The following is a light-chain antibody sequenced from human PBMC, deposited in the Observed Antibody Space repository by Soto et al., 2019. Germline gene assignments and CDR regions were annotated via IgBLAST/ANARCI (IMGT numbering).Light chain of an antibody. CDR1: QTLVYSNGNTY. Sequence: DVVMTQSPLSLPVTLGQPASISCRSSQTLVYSNGNTYLAWFQQRPGKSPRRLIYKVSNRDSGVPGRFSGSGSGTDFTLKISRVEAEDVGVYYCLQGTHWPYTFGQGTKLEIK. J-gene: IGKJ2*01. CDR3: LQGTHWPYT. V-gene: IGKV2-30*01. CDR2: KVS.